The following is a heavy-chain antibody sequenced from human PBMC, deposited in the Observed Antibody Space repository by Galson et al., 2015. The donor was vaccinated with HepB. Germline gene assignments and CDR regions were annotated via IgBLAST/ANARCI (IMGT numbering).Heavy chain of an antibody. CDR3: ASDAGVLHPQPLCPDY. CDR2: ISYDASEK. V-gene: IGHV3-30*04. CDR1: GFRFSSKA. J-gene: IGHJ4*02. Sequence: SLRLSCAASGFRFSSKAMYWVRQAPGKGLEWVAVISYDASEKFYADSVKGRFTISRDNSKSTLFLQMSSLRVDDTALYYCASDAGVLHPQPLCPDYWGQGTLVSVSS. D-gene: IGHD1-14*01.